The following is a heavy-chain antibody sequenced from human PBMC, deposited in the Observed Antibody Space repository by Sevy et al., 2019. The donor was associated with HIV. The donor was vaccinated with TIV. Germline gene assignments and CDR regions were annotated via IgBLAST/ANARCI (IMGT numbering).Heavy chain of an antibody. Sequence: SETLSLTCTVSGGSISSSSYYGGWIRQPPGKGLEWIGSIYYSGSTYYNPSLKSRVTISVDTSKNQFSLKLSSVTAADTAVYYCASLLSDFWSGYYIGNGVDYWGQGTLVTVSS. D-gene: IGHD3-3*01. V-gene: IGHV4-39*01. CDR1: GGSISSSSYY. CDR2: IYYSGST. J-gene: IGHJ4*02. CDR3: ASLLSDFWSGYYIGNGVDY.